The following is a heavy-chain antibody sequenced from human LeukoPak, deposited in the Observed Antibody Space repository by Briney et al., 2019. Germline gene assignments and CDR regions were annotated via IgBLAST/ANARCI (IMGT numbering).Heavy chain of an antibody. CDR3: AREDTTLGWFDP. Sequence: SETLSLTCTVSGGSISSYYWCWIRQPAGKGLEWIGRIYTSGSTNYNPSLKSRVTMSVDTSKNQFSLKLSSVTAADTAVYYCAREDTTLGWFDPWGQGTLVTVSS. D-gene: IGHD5-18*01. J-gene: IGHJ5*02. CDR1: GGSISSYY. CDR2: IYTSGST. V-gene: IGHV4-4*07.